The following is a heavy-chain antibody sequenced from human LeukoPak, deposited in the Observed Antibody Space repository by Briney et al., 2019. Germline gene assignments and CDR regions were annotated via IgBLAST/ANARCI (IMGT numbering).Heavy chain of an antibody. CDR2: ISYDGSNK. J-gene: IGHJ3*02. D-gene: IGHD3-10*01. V-gene: IGHV3-30-3*01. CDR1: GFTFSSYA. CDR3: ARDPGGFGGDAFDI. Sequence: GGSLRLSCAASGFTFSSYAMHWVRQAPGKGLEWVAVISYDGSNKYYADSVKGRFTISRDNSKNTLYLQMNSLRAEDTAVYYCARDPGGFGGDAFDIWGQGTMVTVSS.